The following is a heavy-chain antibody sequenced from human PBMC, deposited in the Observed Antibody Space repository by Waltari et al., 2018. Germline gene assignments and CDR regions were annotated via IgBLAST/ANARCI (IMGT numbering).Heavy chain of an antibody. CDR1: GYSISSGSY. V-gene: IGHV4-38-2*01. CDR2: IYHSGST. D-gene: IGHD1-7*01. CDR3: ARHLFGTTFDY. Sequence: QVQLQESGPGLVKPSETLSLTCAVSGYSISSGSYCGWIRQPPGKGLEWIGSIYHSGSTYYNPSLKSRVTISVDTSKNQFSLKLSSVTAADTAVYYCARHLFGTTFDYWGQGTLVTVSS. J-gene: IGHJ4*02.